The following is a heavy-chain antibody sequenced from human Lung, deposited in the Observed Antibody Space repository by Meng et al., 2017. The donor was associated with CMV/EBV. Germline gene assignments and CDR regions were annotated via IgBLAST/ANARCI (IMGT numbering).Heavy chain of an antibody. CDR2: ISAYNHNT. CDR3: ARDGAPHYDFWTDYFHSFLHP. Sequence: ASVKVSCKASGYTFTSYGINWVRQAPGQGPEWMGWISAYNHNTNYAQNFQGRVTMTTDTSTSTAYMELRSLKSDDTAVYFCARDGAPHYDFWTDYFHSFLHPWGQGTPVTVSS. CDR1: GYTFTSYG. V-gene: IGHV1-18*01. J-gene: IGHJ5*02. D-gene: IGHD3-3*01.